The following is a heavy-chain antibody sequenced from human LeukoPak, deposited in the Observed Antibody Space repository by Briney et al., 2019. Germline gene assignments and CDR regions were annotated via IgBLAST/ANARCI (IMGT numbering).Heavy chain of an antibody. CDR2: IYYSGST. J-gene: IGHJ6*02. Sequence: SETLSFTCTVLGGSISSYYWSWFRQPPGKGLEWIGYIYYSGSTNYNPSLKSRVTISRDNAKNTVYLQMNSLRTEDTAVYYCARGLPNYYGMDVWGQGTTVTVSS. CDR1: GGSISSYY. V-gene: IGHV4-59*12. CDR3: ARGLPNYYGMDV.